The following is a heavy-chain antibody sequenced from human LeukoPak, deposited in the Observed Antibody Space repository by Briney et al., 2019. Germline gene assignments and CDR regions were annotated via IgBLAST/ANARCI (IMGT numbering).Heavy chain of an antibody. CDR1: GFTFSSYG. V-gene: IGHV3-33*06. J-gene: IGHJ4*02. D-gene: IGHD5-24*01. Sequence: GRPLRLSCAASGFTFSSYGMHWVRQAPGKGLEWVAVIWYDGSNKYYADSVKGRFTISRDNSKNTLYLQMNSLRAEDTAVYYCAKGWLQFDYWGQGTLVTVSS. CDR2: IWYDGSNK. CDR3: AKGWLQFDY.